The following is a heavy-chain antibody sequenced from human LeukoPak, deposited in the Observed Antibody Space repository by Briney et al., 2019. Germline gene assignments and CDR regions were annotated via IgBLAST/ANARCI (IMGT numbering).Heavy chain of an antibody. CDR3: ARGVKALF. CDR1: GGSISSGGYS. J-gene: IGHJ3*01. Sequence: SQTLSLTCAVFGGSISSGGYSWSWIRQPPGKGLEWIGYIYHSGSTYYNPSLKSRVTISVDRSKNQFSLKLSSVTAADTAVYYCARGVKALFWGQGTMVTVSS. D-gene: IGHD3-16*02. CDR2: IYHSGST. V-gene: IGHV4-30-2*01.